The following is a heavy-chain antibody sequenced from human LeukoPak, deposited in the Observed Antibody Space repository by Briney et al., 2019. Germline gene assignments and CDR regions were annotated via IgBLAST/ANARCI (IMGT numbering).Heavy chain of an antibody. J-gene: IGHJ4*02. Sequence: SETLSVTCTVSGGSISSYYWSWIRQPPGKGLESIGYIYYSGSTNYNPSLKSRVTISVDTSKNQFSLKLSSVTAADTAVYYCALEWELGKVDYWGQGTLVTVSS. V-gene: IGHV4-59*01. CDR1: GGSISSYY. CDR2: IYYSGST. CDR3: ALEWELGKVDY. D-gene: IGHD1-26*01.